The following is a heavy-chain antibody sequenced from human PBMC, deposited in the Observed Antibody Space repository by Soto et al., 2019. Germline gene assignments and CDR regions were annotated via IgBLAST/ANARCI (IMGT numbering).Heavy chain of an antibody. CDR3: ARLLQSYYYYYYGMDV. Sequence: SEILSPTCALHCMSFPGYYVGWLSQPPGKGLEWIGEINHSGSTNYNPSLKSRVTISVDTSKNQFSLKLSSVTAADTAVYYCARLLQSYYYYYYGMDVWGQGTTVS. CDR2: INHSGST. CDR1: CMSFPGYY. D-gene: IGHD2-15*01. V-gene: IGHV4-34*01. J-gene: IGHJ6*02.